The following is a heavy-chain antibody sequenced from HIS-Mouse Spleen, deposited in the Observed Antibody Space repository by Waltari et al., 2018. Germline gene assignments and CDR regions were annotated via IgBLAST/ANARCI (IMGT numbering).Heavy chain of an antibody. V-gene: IGHV4-39*07. D-gene: IGHD6-13*01. CDR3: AREIPYSSSWYDWYFDL. CDR1: GGSISSSSYY. Sequence: QLQLQESGPGLVKPSETLSLTCTVSGGSISSSSYYWGWIRQPPGKGLEWIGSIFYSGRTYYNPSIKSRVTISVETSKNQFSRKLSSVTAADTAVYYCAREIPYSSSWYDWYFDLWGRGTLVTVSS. J-gene: IGHJ2*01. CDR2: IFYSGRT.